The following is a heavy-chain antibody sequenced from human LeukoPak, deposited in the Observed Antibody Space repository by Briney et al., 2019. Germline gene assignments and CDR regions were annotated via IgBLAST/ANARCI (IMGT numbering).Heavy chain of an antibody. CDR3: ARGDHSISSVCCFHD. Sequence: SETLSLTCTVSGGSVCSYYWSWIRQPPGKGLEWIGYIYYSGITNYNPSLKSRVTISVDTSKNQFSLKLSSVTAADTAMYYCARGDHSISSVCCFHDWGQGTLVTVSS. D-gene: IGHD6-6*01. J-gene: IGHJ4*03. V-gene: IGHV4-59*02. CDR1: GGSVCSYY. CDR2: IYYSGIT.